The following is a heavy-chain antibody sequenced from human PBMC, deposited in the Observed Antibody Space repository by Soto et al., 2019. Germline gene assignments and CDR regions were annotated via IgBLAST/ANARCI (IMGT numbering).Heavy chain of an antibody. CDR1: GYTFSSYG. CDR3: ARGGDYCDGGDV. D-gene: IGHD3-16*01. J-gene: IGHJ6*02. V-gene: IGHV1-18*01. CDR2: ISAFNGNK. Sequence: QVRVVQPGGAVKKPGASVKVSCTASGYTFSSYGVSWVRQAPGQGREWMGWISAFNGNKNYAQKFQGRVTMTTDTSTSTAYMELRSLTADDTAVYYWARGGDYCDGGDVWGQGTTVIASS.